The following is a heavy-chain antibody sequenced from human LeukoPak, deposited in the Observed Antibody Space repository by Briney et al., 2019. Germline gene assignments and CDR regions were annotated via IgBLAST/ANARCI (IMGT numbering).Heavy chain of an antibody. Sequence: GRSLRLSCAASGFTFSSYGVHWVRQAPGKGLEWVAVIWYDGSNKYYADSVKRRFTISRDNSKNTLYLQMNSLRSEDTAVYYCAKDQYSSSSIFDYWGQGTLVTVSS. CDR2: IWYDGSNK. D-gene: IGHD6-6*01. J-gene: IGHJ4*02. CDR1: GFTFSSYG. V-gene: IGHV3-33*06. CDR3: AKDQYSSSSIFDY.